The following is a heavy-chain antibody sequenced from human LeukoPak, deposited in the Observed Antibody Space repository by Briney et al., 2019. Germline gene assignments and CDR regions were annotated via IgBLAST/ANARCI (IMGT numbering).Heavy chain of an antibody. CDR1: GGTFSSYA. Sequence: ASVKVSCKASGGTFSSYAISWVRQAPGQGLEWMGGIIPIFGTANYAQKFQGRVTMTRDTSTSTVYMELSSLRSEDTAVYYCARESLGHYYDSSGYPRDAFDIWGQGTMVTVSS. CDR2: IIPIFGTA. CDR3: ARESLGHYYDSSGYPRDAFDI. V-gene: IGHV1-69*05. J-gene: IGHJ3*02. D-gene: IGHD3-22*01.